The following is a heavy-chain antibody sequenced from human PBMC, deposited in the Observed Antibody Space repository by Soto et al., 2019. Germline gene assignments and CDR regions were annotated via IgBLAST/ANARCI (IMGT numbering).Heavy chain of an antibody. Sequence: PGESLKISCKGPGYSFTSYWIGWVRQMPGKGPEGMGIIYPGDSDTRYSASFQGQVTISPDKSISTAYLQWSSLKASDTAMYYCARIMGMATTTDAFDIWGQGTMVTVSS. D-gene: IGHD5-12*01. V-gene: IGHV5-51*01. J-gene: IGHJ3*02. CDR1: GYSFTSYW. CDR2: IYPGDSDT. CDR3: ARIMGMATTTDAFDI.